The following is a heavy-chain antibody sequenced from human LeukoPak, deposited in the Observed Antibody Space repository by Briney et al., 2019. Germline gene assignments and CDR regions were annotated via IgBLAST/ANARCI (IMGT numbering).Heavy chain of an antibody. CDR1: GFTFSDYY. Sequence: PGGSLRLSCAASGFTFSDYYMSWIRQAPGKGLEWVSYISSSGSTIYYADSVKGRFTISRDNAKNSLYLQMNSLRAEDTAVYYCAREVEYSSSLSIDYWGQGTLVTVSS. V-gene: IGHV3-11*04. CDR2: ISSSGSTI. CDR3: AREVEYSSSLSIDY. J-gene: IGHJ4*02. D-gene: IGHD6-6*01.